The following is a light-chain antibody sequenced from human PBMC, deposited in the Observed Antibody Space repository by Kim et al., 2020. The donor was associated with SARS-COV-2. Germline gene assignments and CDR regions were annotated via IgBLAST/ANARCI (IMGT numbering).Light chain of an antibody. CDR3: QSFDYSLGALVL. CDR2: DNV. J-gene: IGLJ2*01. Sequence: VTISCTGSSSNIGAGYDVHWYQQLPGRAPKLLIYDNVHRPSGVPDRFSGSKSGTSASLAITGLQAEDEAHYYCQSFDYSLGALVLFGGGTQLTVL. CDR1: SSNIGAGYD. V-gene: IGLV1-40*01.